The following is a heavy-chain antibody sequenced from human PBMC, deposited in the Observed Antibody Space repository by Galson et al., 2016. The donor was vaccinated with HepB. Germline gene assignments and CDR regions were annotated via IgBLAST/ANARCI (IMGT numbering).Heavy chain of an antibody. D-gene: IGHD3-16*01. V-gene: IGHV3-13*01. CDR2: MGTAGET. CDR3: GRDRGSLGGLWFDP. J-gene: IGHJ5*02. Sequence: SLRLSCAASGFNFDSYDMHWVRQVTGGGLEWVSSMGTAGETFYSDSAVGRFIISRDNAKDSLYLQMDNLTEGDTAVYYCGRDRGSLGGLWFDPRSQGTLVIVSS. CDR1: GFNFDSYD.